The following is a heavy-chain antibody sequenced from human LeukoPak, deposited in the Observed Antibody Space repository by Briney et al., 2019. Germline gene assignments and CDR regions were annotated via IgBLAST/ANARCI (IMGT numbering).Heavy chain of an antibody. CDR1: GFTFSSYG. D-gene: IGHD3-22*01. CDR3: AKGDYYDSSGYYSMYAFDI. V-gene: IGHV3-30*18. Sequence: GGSLGLSCAASGFTFSSYGMHWVRQAPGKGLEWVAVISYDGSNKYYADSVKGRFTISRDNSKNTLYLQMNSLRAEDTAVYYCAKGDYYDSSGYYSMYAFDIWGQGTMVTVSS. J-gene: IGHJ3*02. CDR2: ISYDGSNK.